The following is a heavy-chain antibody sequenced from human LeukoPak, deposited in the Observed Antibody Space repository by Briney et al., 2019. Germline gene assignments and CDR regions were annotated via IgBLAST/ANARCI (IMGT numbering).Heavy chain of an antibody. D-gene: IGHD1-1*01. CDR1: GYTFTRFA. J-gene: IGHJ4*02. Sequence: GASVKVTCKVSGYTFTRFAFSWVRQAPGHGLEWMGRINAYKGKTEYSEKIQGRLTMTTETSSSTLYLELRSLGSDDTAVYFCARDTPQHLKRFDDWGQGTLVTVSS. CDR2: INAYKGKT. V-gene: IGHV1-18*01. CDR3: ARDTPQHLKRFDD.